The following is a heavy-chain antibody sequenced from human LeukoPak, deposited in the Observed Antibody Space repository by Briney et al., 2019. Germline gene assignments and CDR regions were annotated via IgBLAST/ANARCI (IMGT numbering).Heavy chain of an antibody. CDR2: IKQDGSEK. D-gene: IGHD3-16*02. CDR1: GFTFSSYA. V-gene: IGHV3-7*01. J-gene: IGHJ4*02. Sequence: PGGSLRLSCAASGFTFSSYAMHWVRQAPGKGLEWVANIKQDGSEKYYVDSVKGRFTISRDNAKNSLYLQMNSLRAEDTAVYYCARDRASLRLGELSRGTDYWGQGTLVTVSS. CDR3: ARDRASLRLGELSRGTDY.